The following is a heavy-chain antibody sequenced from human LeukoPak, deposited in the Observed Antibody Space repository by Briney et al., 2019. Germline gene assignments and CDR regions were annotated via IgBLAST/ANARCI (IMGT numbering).Heavy chain of an antibody. CDR1: GGSFSGYY. Sequence: PAETDPLTCAVYGGSFSGYYWSWIRQPPGKGLEWIGEINHSGSTNYNPSLKSRVTISVDTSKNQFSLKLSSVTAADTAVYYCAVDSSSWPNNWFDPWGQGALVTVS. J-gene: IGHJ5*02. D-gene: IGHD6-13*01. V-gene: IGHV4-34*01. CDR3: AVDSSSWPNNWFDP. CDR2: INHSGST.